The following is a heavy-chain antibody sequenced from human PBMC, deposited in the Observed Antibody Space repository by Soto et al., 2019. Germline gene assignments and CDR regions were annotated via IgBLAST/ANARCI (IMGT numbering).Heavy chain of an antibody. CDR3: AKDLFSGWYGYPDYYYGMDV. D-gene: IGHD6-19*01. CDR1: GFTFSSYA. Sequence: GGSLRLSCAASGFTFSSYAMHWVRQAPGKGLEWVAVISYDGSNKYYADSVKGRFTISRDNSKNTLYLQMNSLRAEDTAVYYCAKDLFSGWYGYPDYYYGMDVWGQGTTVTVSS. J-gene: IGHJ6*02. V-gene: IGHV3-30*04. CDR2: ISYDGSNK.